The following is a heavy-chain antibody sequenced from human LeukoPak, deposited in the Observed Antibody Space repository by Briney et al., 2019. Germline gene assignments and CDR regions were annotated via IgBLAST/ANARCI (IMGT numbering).Heavy chain of an antibody. CDR3: ARDPGSGRDLTNWFDP. CDR2: IIPIFGTA. Sequence: SVKVSCKASGGTFSSYAISWVRQAPGQGLEWMGGIIPIFGTANYAQKFQGRVTITADESTSTAYMELSSLRSEDTAVYYCARDPGSGRDLTNWFDPWGQGTLVTVSS. D-gene: IGHD2-15*01. V-gene: IGHV1-69*13. J-gene: IGHJ5*02. CDR1: GGTFSSYA.